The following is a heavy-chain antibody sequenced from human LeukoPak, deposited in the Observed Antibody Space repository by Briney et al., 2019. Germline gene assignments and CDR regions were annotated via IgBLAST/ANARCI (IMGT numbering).Heavy chain of an antibody. D-gene: IGHD2-2*01. CDR2: IYTSGST. Sequence: SETLSLTCTVSGGSISSYHWSWIRQPAGKGLEWMGRIYTSGSTNYNPSLKSRVTMSVDTSKNQFSLKLSSVTAADTAVYYCAREDIVVVPAADYYYGMDVWGQGTTVTVSS. CDR3: AREDIVVVPAADYYYGMDV. J-gene: IGHJ6*02. V-gene: IGHV4-4*07. CDR1: GGSISSYH.